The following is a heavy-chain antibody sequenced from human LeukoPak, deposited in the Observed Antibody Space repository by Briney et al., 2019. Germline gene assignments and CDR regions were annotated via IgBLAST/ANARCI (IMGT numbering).Heavy chain of an antibody. V-gene: IGHV4-59*01. J-gene: IGHJ4*01. D-gene: IGHD6-19*01. Sequence: SETLSLTCTVSGGSISNYYWSWVRQPPGKGLEWIGYMYYSGSTNCNPSLKSRVTISLDTSKSHFSLKLSSVTAADTAVYYCAGASAVAGALDYWGHGTLVTVSS. CDR3: AGASAVAGALDY. CDR1: GGSISNYY. CDR2: MYYSGST.